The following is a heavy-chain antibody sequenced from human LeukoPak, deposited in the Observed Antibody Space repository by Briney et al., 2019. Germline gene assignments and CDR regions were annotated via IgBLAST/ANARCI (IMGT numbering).Heavy chain of an antibody. CDR3: ARPYSSSSDGAFDI. V-gene: IGHV4-59*01. CDR2: IYYSGST. D-gene: IGHD6-13*01. Sequence: SETLSLTCTVSGGSISSYYWSWIRQPPGKGLEWIGYIYYSGSTNYNPSLKSRVTISVDTSKNQFSLKLSSVTAADTAVYYCARPYSSSSDGAFDIWGQGTMVTVSS. CDR1: GGSISSYY. J-gene: IGHJ3*02.